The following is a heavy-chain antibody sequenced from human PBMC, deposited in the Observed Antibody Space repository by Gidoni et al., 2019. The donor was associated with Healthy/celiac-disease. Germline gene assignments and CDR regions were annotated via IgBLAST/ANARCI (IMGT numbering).Heavy chain of an antibody. CDR1: GYSFTSYW. V-gene: IGHV5-51*01. J-gene: IGHJ6*02. D-gene: IGHD4-17*01. CDR3: ARHDSTARKFYYYYGMDV. CDR2: IYPGDSDT. Sequence: EVQLVQSGAEVKKPGESLKISCKGSGYSFTSYWIGWVRQMPGKGLEWMGIIYPGDSDTRYSPSFQGQVTISADKSISTAYLQWSSLKASDTAKYYCARHDSTARKFYYYYGMDVWGQGTTVTVSS.